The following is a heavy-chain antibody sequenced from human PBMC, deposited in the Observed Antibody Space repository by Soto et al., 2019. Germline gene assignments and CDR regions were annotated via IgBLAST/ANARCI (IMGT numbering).Heavy chain of an antibody. Sequence: RGSGPTLVNPTQTLTLTCTFSGFSLSTSGVCVSWIRQPPGKALEWLALIDWDDDKYYTASLETRLTISKDTSKNQVVLTVTNMDPVDTATYYCARTHTVRGVISMYHGMDVWGQGTTVTVSS. CDR1: GFSLSTSGVC. CDR2: IDWDDDK. D-gene: IGHD3-10*01. V-gene: IGHV2-70*01. J-gene: IGHJ6*02. CDR3: ARTHTVRGVISMYHGMDV.